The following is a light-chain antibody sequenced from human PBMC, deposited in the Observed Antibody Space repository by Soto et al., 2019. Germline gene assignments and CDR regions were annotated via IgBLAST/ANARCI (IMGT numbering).Light chain of an antibody. J-gene: IGKJ3*01. CDR1: QSVNSY. CDR3: QQRRSWPPFT. V-gene: IGKV3-11*01. CDR2: DAS. Sequence: EIVLTQSPATLSLSPGERATLSCRASQSVNSYLAWYQQKPGQAPRLLIYDASNRATGIPARVNGSGSGTDFTLTISSLEPDDFAVYYCQQRRSWPPFTFGPGTKVDIK.